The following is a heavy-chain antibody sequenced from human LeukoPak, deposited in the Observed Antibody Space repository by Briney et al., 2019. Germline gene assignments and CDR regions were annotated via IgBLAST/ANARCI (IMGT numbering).Heavy chain of an antibody. CDR1: GFTFSSYE. CDR3: AREDVILRYFRGSPNYYYYMDV. CDR2: ISSSSSYI. V-gene: IGHV3-21*01. Sequence: PGGSLRLSCAASGFTFSSYEMNWVRQAPGKGLEWVSSISSSSSYIYYADSVKGRFTISRDNAKNSLYLQMNSLRAEDTAVYYCAREDVILRYFRGSPNYYYYMDVWGKGTTVTVSS. D-gene: IGHD3-9*01. J-gene: IGHJ6*03.